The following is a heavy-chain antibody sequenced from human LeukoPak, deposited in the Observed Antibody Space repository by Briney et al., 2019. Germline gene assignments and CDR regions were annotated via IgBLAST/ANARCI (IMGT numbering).Heavy chain of an antibody. Sequence: GGSLRLSCAVSGITLSNYGMSWFRQAPGKGLEWVAGISGSGGGTVYADSVKGRFTISRDNPKNTLYLQMNSLGAEDTAVYFCAKRGVVIRVILVGFHKEAYYFDSWGQGALVTVSS. CDR1: GITLSNYG. CDR3: AKRGVVIRVILVGFHKEAYYFDS. V-gene: IGHV3-23*01. J-gene: IGHJ4*02. CDR2: ISGSGGGT. D-gene: IGHD3-22*01.